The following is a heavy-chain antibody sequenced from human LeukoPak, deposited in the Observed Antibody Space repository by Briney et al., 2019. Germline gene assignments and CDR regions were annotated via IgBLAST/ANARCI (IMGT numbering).Heavy chain of an antibody. Sequence: GGSLRLSCAASGFTFSSYWMHWVRQAPGKGLVWVSSINSDGSSTNSADSVKGRFTISRDNAKNTLYLQMNSLKAEDTAVYYCAREMYSGSYSIDYWGQGTLVTVSS. CDR1: GFTFSSYW. V-gene: IGHV3-74*01. CDR2: INSDGSST. D-gene: IGHD1-26*01. CDR3: AREMYSGSYSIDY. J-gene: IGHJ4*02.